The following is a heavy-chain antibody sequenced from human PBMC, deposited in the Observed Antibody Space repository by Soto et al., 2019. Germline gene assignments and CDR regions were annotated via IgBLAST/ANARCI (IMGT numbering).Heavy chain of an antibody. V-gene: IGHV4-31*03. J-gene: IGHJ4*02. Sequence: SETLSLTCTVSGGSISSGGYYWSWIRQHPGKGLEWIGYIYYSGSTYYNPSLKSRVTISVDTSKNQFSLKLSSVTAADTAVYYCARGALFGELSGTLYWGQGTLVTVSS. CDR3: ARGALFGELSGTLY. CDR1: GGSISSGGYY. CDR2: IYYSGST. D-gene: IGHD3-10*02.